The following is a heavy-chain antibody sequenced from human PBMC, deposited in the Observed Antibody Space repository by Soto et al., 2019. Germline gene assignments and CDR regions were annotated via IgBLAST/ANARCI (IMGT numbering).Heavy chain of an antibody. CDR3: ARGDREDILVVVGARPGEYGTDI. CDR2: IAHDGSNA. D-gene: IGHD2-15*01. V-gene: IGHV3-30-3*01. J-gene: IGHJ6*02. CDR1: GFTFRNHA. Sequence: QVQLVESGGGVVQPGGSLRLSCAASGFTFRNHAMHWVRQAPGKGLECLAVIAHDGSNAFYRDSVKGRFTVSRDNSKNKLYLYMNSLRSEETGVYYCARGDREDILVVVGARPGEYGTDIWGQGTTVIVSS.